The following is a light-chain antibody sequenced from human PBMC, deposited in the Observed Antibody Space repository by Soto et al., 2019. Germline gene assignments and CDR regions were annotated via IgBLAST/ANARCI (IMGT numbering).Light chain of an antibody. V-gene: IGKV4-1*01. CDR1: QTFLDSSNNRDY. CDR2: WAS. J-gene: IGKJ1*01. Sequence: DIVMTQSQDSLAVSLGERATINCKSSQTFLDSSNNRDYLTWYQQKPGQPPKLLIYWASTREFGVPDRFSGSGSGTDFTLTISSLQAEDVAVYYCQQYYSTPRTFGHGTMADIK. CDR3: QQYYSTPRT.